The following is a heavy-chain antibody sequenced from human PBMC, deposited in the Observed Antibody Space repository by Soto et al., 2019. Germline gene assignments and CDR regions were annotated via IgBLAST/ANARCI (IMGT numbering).Heavy chain of an antibody. J-gene: IGHJ4*02. V-gene: IGHV4-34*01. D-gene: IGHD2-8*02. CDR3: ARDKITGIFDY. CDR1: GGSFSGYY. CDR2: INHSGSN. Sequence: QVQLQQWGAGLLKPSETLSLTCAVYGGSFSGYYWTWIRQPPGTGLEWIGEINHSGSNNYNPSLKSRVTISVDTSKNQFSLKLTSVTAADTAVYYCARDKITGIFDYWGQGTLVTVSS.